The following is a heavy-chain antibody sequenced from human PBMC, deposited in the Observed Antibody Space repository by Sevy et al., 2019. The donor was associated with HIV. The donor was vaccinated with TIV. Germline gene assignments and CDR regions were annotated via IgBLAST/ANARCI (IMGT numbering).Heavy chain of an antibody. CDR2: FDPEDGET. Sequence: ASVKVSCKVSGYTLIELSMHWVRQAPGKGLEWMGGFDPEDGETIYAQKFQGRVTVTEDTSTDTAYLELSSLRSEDTAAYYCATGRFTGFDYWGQGTLVTVSS. V-gene: IGHV1-24*01. J-gene: IGHJ4*02. D-gene: IGHD3-3*01. CDR1: GYTLIELS. CDR3: ATGRFTGFDY.